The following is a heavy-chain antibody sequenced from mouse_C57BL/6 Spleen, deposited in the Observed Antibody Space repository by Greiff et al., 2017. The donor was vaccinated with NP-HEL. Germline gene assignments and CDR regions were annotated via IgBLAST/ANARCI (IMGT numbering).Heavy chain of an antibody. J-gene: IGHJ2*01. D-gene: IGHD1-1*01. CDR3: ARYHGSSYFDY. CDR1: GSTFTPYC. V-gene: IGHV1-55*01. Sequence: QVQLQQPGAELVKPGASVRMSCMASGSTFTPYCLPVSPPSPLHFLYFLFSIYPSSPSIHYNEKFKSKATLTVDTSSSTAYMQLSSLTSEDSAVYYCARYHGSSYFDYWGQGTTLTVSS. CDR2: IYPSSPSI.